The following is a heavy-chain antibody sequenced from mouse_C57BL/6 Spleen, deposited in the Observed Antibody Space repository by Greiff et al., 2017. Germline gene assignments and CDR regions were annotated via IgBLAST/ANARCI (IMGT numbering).Heavy chain of an antibody. D-gene: IGHD3-2*02. Sequence: QVTLKESGPGILQPSQTLSLTCSFSGFSLSTFGMGVGWIRQPSGKGLEWLAHIWWDDDKSYNPALKSRITISKATSKNQVFLTIANVDTADTATYYCARIGGSSGPWFAYWGQGTLVTVSA. CDR1: GFSLSTFGMG. V-gene: IGHV8-8*01. CDR2: IWWDDDK. J-gene: IGHJ3*01. CDR3: ARIGGSSGPWFAY.